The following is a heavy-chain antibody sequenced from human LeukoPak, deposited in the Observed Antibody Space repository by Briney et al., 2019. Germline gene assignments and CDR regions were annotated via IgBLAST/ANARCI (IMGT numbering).Heavy chain of an antibody. CDR2: INPNSGGT. CDR1: GYTFTGYY. J-gene: IGHJ4*02. Sequence: SVKVSCKASGYTFTGYYMHWVRQAPGQGLEWMGWINPNSGGTNYAQRFQGRVTMTRDTSISTAYMELSRLRSDDTAVYYCARDTELAVSGTFALHPKFDYWGQGTLVTVSS. V-gene: IGHV1-2*02. D-gene: IGHD6-19*01. CDR3: ARDTELAVSGTFALHPKFDY.